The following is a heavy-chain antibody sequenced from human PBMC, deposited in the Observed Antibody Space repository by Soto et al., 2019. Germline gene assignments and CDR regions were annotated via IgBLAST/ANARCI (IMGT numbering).Heavy chain of an antibody. J-gene: IGHJ5*02. CDR1: GGSISSYY. CDR2: IYYSGST. V-gene: IGHV4-59*12. Sequence: SETLSLTCTVSGGSISSYYWSWIRQPPGKGLECIGYIYYSGSTNYNPSLKSRVTISVDTSKNQFSLKLSSVTAADTAVYYCARVRSYCSSTSCLEWWFDPWGQGTLVTVSS. CDR3: ARVRSYCSSTSCLEWWFDP. D-gene: IGHD2-2*01.